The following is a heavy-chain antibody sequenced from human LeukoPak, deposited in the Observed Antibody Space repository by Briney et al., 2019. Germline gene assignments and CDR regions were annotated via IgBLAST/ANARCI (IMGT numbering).Heavy chain of an antibody. CDR1: GFALSSHW. CDR3: AREAKTGTDAFDI. D-gene: IGHD1-1*01. CDR2: VNRDGSET. V-gene: IGHV3-7*01. Sequence: QPGGSLRLSCAASGFALSSHWMTWVRQVPGRGPEWVANVNRDGSETYYLDSVKGRFTISKDNAKNSLYLQMNSLRAEDTAVYYCAREAKTGTDAFDIWGQGTMVTVSS. J-gene: IGHJ3*02.